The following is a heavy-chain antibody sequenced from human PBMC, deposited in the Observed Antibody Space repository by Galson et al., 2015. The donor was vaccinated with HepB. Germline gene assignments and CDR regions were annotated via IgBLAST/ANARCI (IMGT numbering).Heavy chain of an antibody. Sequence: SLRLSCAASGFTFSSYGMHWVRQAPGKGLEWVAVIWYDGSNKYYADSVKGRFTISRDNSKNTLYLQMNSLRAEDTAVYYCARDVGLVVPDNHMDVWGKGTTVTVSS. V-gene: IGHV3-33*01. J-gene: IGHJ6*03. CDR3: ARDVGLVVPDNHMDV. CDR1: GFTFSSYG. D-gene: IGHD2-2*01. CDR2: IWYDGSNK.